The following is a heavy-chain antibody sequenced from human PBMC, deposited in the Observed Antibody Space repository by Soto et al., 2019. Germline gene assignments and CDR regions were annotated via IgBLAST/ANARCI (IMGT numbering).Heavy chain of an antibody. Sequence: EVQLVESGGGLVQPGGSLRLSCAASGFTFSSYEMNWVRQAPGKGLEWVSYISSSGSTIYYADSVKGRFTISRDNAKNSRYLQMNSLRAEDTAVYYCARDDTNELRFLEWLPLSYWGQGTLVTVSS. D-gene: IGHD3-3*01. CDR1: GFTFSSYE. J-gene: IGHJ4*02. V-gene: IGHV3-48*03. CDR2: ISSSGSTI. CDR3: ARDDTNELRFLEWLPLSY.